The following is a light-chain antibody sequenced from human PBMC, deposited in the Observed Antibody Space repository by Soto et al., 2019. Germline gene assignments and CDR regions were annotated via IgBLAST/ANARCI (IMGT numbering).Light chain of an antibody. V-gene: IGLV2-14*01. CDR3: FSITTNSMLV. CDR1: SSGICAYDY. J-gene: IGLJ1*01. CDR2: ELN. Sequence: QSVLAQPASLSGSPGQPIPISCTGTSSGICAYDYVSWFQQHPGIAPKLLLSELNHLPSGVFIIFSGSKSGQSLYLNISRLQVEDEAEYFCFSITTNSMLVFVTGTTVTGL.